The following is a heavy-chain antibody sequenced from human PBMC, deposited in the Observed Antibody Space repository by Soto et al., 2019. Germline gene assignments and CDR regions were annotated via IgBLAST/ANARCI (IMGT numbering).Heavy chain of an antibody. J-gene: IGHJ6*02. CDR2: IIPIFGTA. V-gene: IGHV1-69*13. Sequence: ASVKVSCKASGYTFTGYYMHWVRQAPGQGLEWMGGIIPIFGTANYAQKFQGRVTITADESTSTAYMELSSLRSEDTAVYYCARVDRLITIFLYPSNYYSYGMDARGQQAAVTIS. D-gene: IGHD3-3*01. CDR1: GYTFTGYY. CDR3: ARVDRLITIFLYPSNYYSYGMDA.